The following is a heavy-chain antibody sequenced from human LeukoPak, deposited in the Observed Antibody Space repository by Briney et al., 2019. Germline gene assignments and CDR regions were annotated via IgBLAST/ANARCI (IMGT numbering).Heavy chain of an antibody. Sequence: PSETLSLTCTVSGGSISSYYWSWIRQPPGKGLEWIGYIYYSGSTNYNPSLKSRVTISVDTSKNQFSLKLSSVTAADTAVYYCAREDGATNFDYWGQGTLVTVSS. CDR1: GGSISSYY. V-gene: IGHV4-59*01. CDR3: AREDGATNFDY. J-gene: IGHJ4*02. D-gene: IGHD1-26*01. CDR2: IYYSGST.